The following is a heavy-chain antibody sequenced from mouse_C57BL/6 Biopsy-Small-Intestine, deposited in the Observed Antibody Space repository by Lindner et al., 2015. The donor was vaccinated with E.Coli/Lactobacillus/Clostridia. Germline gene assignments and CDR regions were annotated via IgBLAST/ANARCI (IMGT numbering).Heavy chain of an antibody. CDR1: GYTFTNYW. V-gene: IGHV1-63*01. CDR3: ARRGFDDDYFLDY. Sequence: VQLQESGAELVRPGTSVKMSCKASGYTFTNYWIFWAKQRPGHGLEWFGDINPGDGYTTYNEKFKGRATLTADKSSSTAYMQFSSLTSEDSAIYYCARRGFDDDYFLDYWGQGTSLIVSS. CDR2: INPGDGYT. J-gene: IGHJ2*03. D-gene: IGHD2-3*01.